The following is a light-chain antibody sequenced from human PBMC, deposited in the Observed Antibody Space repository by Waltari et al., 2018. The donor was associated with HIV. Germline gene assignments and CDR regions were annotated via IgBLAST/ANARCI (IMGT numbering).Light chain of an antibody. CDR2: SNH. V-gene: IGLV1-44*01. J-gene: IGLJ2*01. CDR3: ASWDDSLNAVL. CDR1: TSTIGTNS. Sequence: QSVLTQPPSAPGTPGQRVTISCSGSTSTIGTNSVSWYQQVPGTAPKLLIYSNHQKPSGVPERYSASKSGTSASLAIYGLQSEDEADYYCASWDDSLNAVLFGGGTKLTVL.